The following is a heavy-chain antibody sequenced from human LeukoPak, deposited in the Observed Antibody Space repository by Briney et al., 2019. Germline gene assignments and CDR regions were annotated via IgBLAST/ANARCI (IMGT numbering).Heavy chain of an antibody. D-gene: IGHD4-11*01. CDR2: IYYSGST. CDR1: GGSISSGGYY. J-gene: IGHJ4*02. Sequence: SETLSLTCTVSGGSISSGGYYWSWIRQHPGKGLEWIGYIYYSGSTSYNPSLGSRITISVDTSINQFSLKLSSVTAADTALYYCARDRYSNYSYYFDSWGQGTLVTLSS. V-gene: IGHV4-31*03. CDR3: ARDRYSNYSYYFDS.